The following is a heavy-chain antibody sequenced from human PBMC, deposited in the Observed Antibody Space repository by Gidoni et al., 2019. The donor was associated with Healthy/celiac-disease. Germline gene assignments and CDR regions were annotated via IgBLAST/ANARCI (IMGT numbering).Heavy chain of an antibody. CDR3: ARQGDFGGRPYYMDV. CDR1: GYSFTRYW. D-gene: IGHD3-3*01. CDR2: IDPSDSYT. Sequence: EVQLVQSGAEVKKPGESLRISCKGSGYSFTRYWISWVRQMPGKGLEWMGRIDPSDSYTNYSPSFQGHVTISADKSISTAYLQWSSLKASDTAMYYCARQGDFGGRPYYMDVWGKGTTVTVSS. V-gene: IGHV5-10-1*03. J-gene: IGHJ6*03.